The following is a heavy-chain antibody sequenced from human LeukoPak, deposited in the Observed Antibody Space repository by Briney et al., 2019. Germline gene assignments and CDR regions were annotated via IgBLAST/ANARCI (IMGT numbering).Heavy chain of an antibody. CDR2: ISSRSTYI. J-gene: IGHJ4*02. CDR1: GFTFSSYS. CDR3: ARDDVVYSGSYTFDY. D-gene: IGHD1-26*01. V-gene: IGHV3-21*01. Sequence: KSGGSLRLSCAASGFTFSSYSMNWVRQAPGKGLEWVSSISSRSTYIYYADSLKGRFTISRDNAKNSLYLQMNSLRAEGTAVYYCARDDVVYSGSYTFDYWGQGTLVTVSS.